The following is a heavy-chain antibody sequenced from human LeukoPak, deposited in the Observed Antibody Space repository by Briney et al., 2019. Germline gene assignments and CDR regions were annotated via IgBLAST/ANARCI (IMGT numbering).Heavy chain of an antibody. J-gene: IGHJ3*02. CDR3: ARGKPVEVSSDAFDI. V-gene: IGHV4-4*07. CDR2: IYTSGST. CDR1: GGSISSYY. Sequence: SETLSLTCTVSGGSISSYYWSWIRQPAGKGLEWIGRIYTSGSTNYNPSLKSRVTISVDTSKNQFSLKLSSVTAADTAVYYCARGKPVEVSSDAFDIWGQGTMVTVSS.